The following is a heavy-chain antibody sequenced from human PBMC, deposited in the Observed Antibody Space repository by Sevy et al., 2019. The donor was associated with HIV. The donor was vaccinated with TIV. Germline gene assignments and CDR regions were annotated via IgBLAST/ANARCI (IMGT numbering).Heavy chain of an antibody. CDR2: IKQDGSDK. CDR3: ASPGTKGFDP. J-gene: IGHJ5*02. CDR1: GFTFSSYW. Sequence: GGSLRLSCAASGFTFSSYWMSWVRQAPGKGLEWVANIKQDGSDKYYVDSVKGRITISRDNAKNSLYLQMNSLRVEDTAVYYCASPGTKGFDPWGQGTLVTVSS. D-gene: IGHD2-8*01. V-gene: IGHV3-7*03.